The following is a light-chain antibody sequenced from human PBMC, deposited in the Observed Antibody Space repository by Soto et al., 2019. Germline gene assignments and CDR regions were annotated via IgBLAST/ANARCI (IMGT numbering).Light chain of an antibody. J-gene: IGKJ4*01. CDR1: QSVSSSY. CDR2: GAS. CDR3: QQYGTSPLT. V-gene: IGKV3-20*01. Sequence: EIVLTQSPGTLSLSPGERATLSCRASQSVSSSYLAWYQQKPGHAPRPLIYGASSRATGIPDRFSGSGSGTDFTLTISRLEPEDFAVYYCQQYGTSPLTFGGGTKVEIK.